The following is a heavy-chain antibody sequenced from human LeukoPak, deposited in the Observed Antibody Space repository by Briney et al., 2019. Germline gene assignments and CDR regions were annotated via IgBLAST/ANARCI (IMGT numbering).Heavy chain of an antibody. V-gene: IGHV3-11*05. CDR3: AKEHYYDSSGYPEYFGY. Sequence: GRFTISRDNAKNPLYLQMNSLRAEDPAVYYCAKEHYYDSSGYPEYFGYWGQGTLVTVSS. J-gene: IGHJ4*02. D-gene: IGHD3-22*01.